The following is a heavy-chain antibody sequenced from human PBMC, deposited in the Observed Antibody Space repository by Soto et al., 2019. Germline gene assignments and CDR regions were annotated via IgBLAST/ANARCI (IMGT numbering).Heavy chain of an antibody. J-gene: IGHJ4*02. D-gene: IGHD3-9*01. Sequence: EVQLVESGGDLVQRGVSLRLSCAASGLHFRSYWMHWVRHTSGKGLDWVARISGDGVTTYYADSVTGRFTVSRDNAKNTPSLQISGLRAEDTAVYYCARESYGLLTGYFTDYWGQGTLVSVSS. CDR3: ARESYGLLTGYFTDY. CDR1: GLHFRSYW. CDR2: ISGDGVTT. V-gene: IGHV3-74*01.